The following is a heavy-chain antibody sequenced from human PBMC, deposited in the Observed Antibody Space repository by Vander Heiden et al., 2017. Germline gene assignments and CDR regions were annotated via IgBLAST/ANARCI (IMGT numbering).Heavy chain of an antibody. CDR2: IDWDDEK. V-gene: IGHV2-70*01. CDR3: ARRTSGSYPDY. Sequence: QVTLRESGPALVKPTQTLTLTCTFSGFSLSTSGMCVSWIRQPPGKALEWLALIDWDDEKYDSTSLKTRLTISKDTAKNQVVITMTKMDPVDTATYYGARRTSGSYPDYWGQGTMVTVYS. D-gene: IGHD1-26*01. CDR1: GFSLSTSGMC. J-gene: IGHJ4*02.